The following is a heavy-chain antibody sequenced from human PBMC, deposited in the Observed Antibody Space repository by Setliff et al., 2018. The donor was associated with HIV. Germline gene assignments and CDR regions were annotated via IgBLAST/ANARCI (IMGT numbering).Heavy chain of an antibody. CDR1: GFTFISYG. V-gene: IGHV3-30*02. CDR3: AKDVLAQAFDY. J-gene: IGHJ4*02. CDR2: IRYDGSYR. Sequence: GGSLRLSCAVSGFTFISYGMYWVRQAPGKGLEWVAFIRYDGSYRYYVDSVKGRFTISRDNSKNTVYLQMNSLRAEDTAVYYCAKDVLAQAFDYWGQGTLVTVSS.